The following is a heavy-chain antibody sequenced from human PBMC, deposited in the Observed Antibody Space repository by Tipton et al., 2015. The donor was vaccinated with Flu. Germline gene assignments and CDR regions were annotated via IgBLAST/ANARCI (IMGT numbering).Heavy chain of an antibody. Sequence: SLRLSCGAAEFTFSRYWMSWVRQTPGKGLEWVANIKQDGLQTFYMDSVKGRFTISRDKAKNSLYLQMNSLRAEDTAFYYCASAIAAAGSYWGQGTLVPVSS. J-gene: IGHJ4*02. CDR2: IKQDGLQT. CDR3: ASAIAAAGSY. D-gene: IGHD6-13*01. V-gene: IGHV3-7*03. CDR1: EFTFSRYW.